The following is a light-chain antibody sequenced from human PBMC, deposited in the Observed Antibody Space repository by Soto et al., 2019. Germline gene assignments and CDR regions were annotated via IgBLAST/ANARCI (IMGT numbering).Light chain of an antibody. J-gene: IGLJ2*01. CDR2: RSD. Sequence: QSVLTQPPSASVAPGQRVTISCSGSSSNIGSNTVYWYQQLPGTAPKLLIYRSDQRPSGVPDRFSGSKSGTSASLGISGLQSEDEADYYCAAWDDSLSVGVFGGGTKVTVL. CDR1: SSNIGSNT. V-gene: IGLV1-44*01. CDR3: AAWDDSLSVGV.